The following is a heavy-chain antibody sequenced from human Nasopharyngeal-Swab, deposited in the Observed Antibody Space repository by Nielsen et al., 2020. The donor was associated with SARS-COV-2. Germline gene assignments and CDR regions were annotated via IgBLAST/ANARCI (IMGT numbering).Heavy chain of an antibody. Sequence: VRQAPGKGLEWVSVITGSGGNTYYSDSVKGRFTISRDNSKNTLYLQMNSLRAEDTAVYYCARDGSYYDFWRGHSGTDGMDVWGQGTTVTVSS. CDR2: ITGSGGNT. J-gene: IGHJ6*02. CDR3: ARDGSYYDFWRGHSGTDGMDV. V-gene: IGHV3-23*01. D-gene: IGHD3-3*01.